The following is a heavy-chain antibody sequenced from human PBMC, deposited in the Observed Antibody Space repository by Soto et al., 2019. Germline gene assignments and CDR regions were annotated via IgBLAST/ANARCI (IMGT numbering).Heavy chain of an antibody. D-gene: IGHD5-18*01. CDR1: GFTFSRYS. V-gene: IGHV3-21*01. Sequence: EVQLVESGGGLVKPGGSLRLSCAASGFTFSRYSMNWVRQAPGKGLEWVSSISSSSRYIYYADSVKGRFTISRDNAKNSLYLQMNSLGAVDRAVYDCARRYTAMDNYYYYYYMDGWGKETTVTVSS. CDR3: ARRYTAMDNYYYYYYMDG. CDR2: ISSSSRYI. J-gene: IGHJ6*03.